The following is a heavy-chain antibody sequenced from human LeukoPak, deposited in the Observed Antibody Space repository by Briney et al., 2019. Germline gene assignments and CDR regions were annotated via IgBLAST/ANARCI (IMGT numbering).Heavy chain of an antibody. V-gene: IGHV4-34*01. Sequence: SETLSLTCAVYGGSFSGYYWSWIRQPPGKGLEWIGEINHSGSTNHNPSLKSRVTISVDTSKNQFSLKLSSVTAADTAVYYCARDLAVLGYFHFDYWGQGTLVTVSS. CDR2: INHSGST. CDR1: GGSFSGYY. J-gene: IGHJ4*02. D-gene: IGHD3-22*01. CDR3: ARDLAVLGYFHFDY.